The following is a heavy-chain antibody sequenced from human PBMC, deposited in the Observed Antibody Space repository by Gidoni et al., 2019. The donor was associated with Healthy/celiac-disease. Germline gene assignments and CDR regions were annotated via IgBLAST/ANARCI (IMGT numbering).Heavy chain of an antibody. CDR1: GGTFRSYA. CDR3: ARVGGSYYDSSGYYPGGYFDL. D-gene: IGHD3-22*01. Sequence: QVQLVQSGAAVKKPGSSVKVSCKASGGTFRSYASSWVRQAPGQGLEWMGGIIPIFGTANYAQKFQGRVTIIADESTSTAYMELSSLRSEDTAVYYCARVGGSYYDSSGYYPGGYFDLWGRGTLVTVSS. CDR2: IIPIFGTA. V-gene: IGHV1-69*01. J-gene: IGHJ2*01.